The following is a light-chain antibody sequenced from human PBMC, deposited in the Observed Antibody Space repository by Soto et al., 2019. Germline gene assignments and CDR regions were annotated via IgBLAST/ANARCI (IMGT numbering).Light chain of an antibody. CDR3: QQYNNWPRT. CDR2: GAS. J-gene: IGKJ1*01. V-gene: IGKV3-15*01. CDR1: QSVSSS. Sequence: ELVMTQSPATLSVSPGERATLSCRASQSVSSSLAWYQHKPGQAPRLLIYGASTRATGIPARFTGSGSETEFTLTISSLQSEDFAVYYCQQYNNWPRTFGQGTKVEIK.